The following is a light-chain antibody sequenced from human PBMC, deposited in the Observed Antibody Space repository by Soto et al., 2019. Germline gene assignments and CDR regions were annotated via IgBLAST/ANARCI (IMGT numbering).Light chain of an antibody. CDR3: QQYNSFPFT. J-gene: IGKJ2*01. V-gene: IGKV1-5*01. CDR1: QSISSW. CDR2: DAS. Sequence: DIQMTQSPSTLSAPVGDRVTITCRASQSISSWLAWYQQKPGKAPKLLIYDASSLESGVPSRFGGSGSGTEFTLTISSLQPDDFATYYCQQYNSFPFTFGQGTKLEIK.